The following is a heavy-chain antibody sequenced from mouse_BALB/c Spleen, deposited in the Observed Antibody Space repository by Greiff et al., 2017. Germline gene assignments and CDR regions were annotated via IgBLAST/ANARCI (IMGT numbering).Heavy chain of an antibody. CDR1: GFNIKDTY. CDR2: IDPANGNT. D-gene: IGHD2-14*01. J-gene: IGHJ2*01. CDR3: ARSYYRCLDY. Sequence: EVQVVESGAELVKPGASVKLSCTASGFNIKDTYMHWVKQRPEQGLEWIGRIDPANGNTKYDPKFQGKATITADTSSNTAYLQLSSLTSEDTAVYYCARSYYRCLDYWGQGTTLTVSS. V-gene: IGHV14-3*02.